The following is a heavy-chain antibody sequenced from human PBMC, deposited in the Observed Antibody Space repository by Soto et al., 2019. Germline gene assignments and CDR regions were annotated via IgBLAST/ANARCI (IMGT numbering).Heavy chain of an antibody. V-gene: IGHV1-8*01. J-gene: IGHJ4*02. CDR2: MNPNSGNT. D-gene: IGHD3-10*01. CDR1: GYTFTSYD. Sequence: QVQLVQSGAEVKKPGASVKVSCKASGYTFTSYDIDWVRQATGQGLEWMGWMNPNSGNTGYTQKFHGRVTMTRHTSILTAYMALRSLSSEETVVYYCAGEKGLRALDYWGPGDLVSVSS. CDR3: AGEKGLRALDY.